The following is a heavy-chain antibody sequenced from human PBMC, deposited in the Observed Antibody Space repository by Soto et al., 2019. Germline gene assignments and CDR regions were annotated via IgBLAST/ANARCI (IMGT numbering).Heavy chain of an antibody. J-gene: IGHJ4*02. D-gene: IGHD6-13*01. CDR1: GFTFSSYS. CDR3: AKDGLYSSPADY. CDR2: ISGSGGST. Sequence: SGGSLRLSCAAPGFTFSSYSMSWVRQAPGKGLEWVSAISGSGGSTYYADSVKGRLTISRDNSKNTLYLQMNSLRAEDTAVYYCAKDGLYSSPADYWGQGTLVTVSS. V-gene: IGHV3-23*01.